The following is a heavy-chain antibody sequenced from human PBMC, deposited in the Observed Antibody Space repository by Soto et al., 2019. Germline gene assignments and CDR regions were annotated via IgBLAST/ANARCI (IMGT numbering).Heavy chain of an antibody. J-gene: IGHJ4*02. CDR1: GYTFTSYG. CDR2: ISAYNGNT. Sequence: ASVKVSCKASGYTFTSYGISWVRQAPGQGLEWMGWISAYNGNTNYAQKLQGRVTMTTDTSTSTAYMELRSLRSDDTAVYYCARDSPGREGSGSWGYWGQGTLVTVSS. D-gene: IGHD3-10*01. CDR3: ARDSPGREGSGSWGY. V-gene: IGHV1-18*01.